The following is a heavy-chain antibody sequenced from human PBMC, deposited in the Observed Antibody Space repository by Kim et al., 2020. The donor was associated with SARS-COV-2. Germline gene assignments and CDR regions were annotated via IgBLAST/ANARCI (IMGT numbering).Heavy chain of an antibody. CDR3: ARARTVTSNWFDP. J-gene: IGHJ5*02. V-gene: IGHV1-69*01. D-gene: IGHD4-4*01. Sequence: YAQKFQGRVTITADESTSTAYMELSSRRSEDTAVYYCARARTVTSNWFDPWGQGTLVTVSS.